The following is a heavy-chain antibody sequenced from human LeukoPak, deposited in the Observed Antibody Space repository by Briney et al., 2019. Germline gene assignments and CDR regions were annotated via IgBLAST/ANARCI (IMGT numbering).Heavy chain of an antibody. J-gene: IGHJ3*02. V-gene: IGHV3-48*01. CDR2: ISSTSSAI. CDR3: ARDIAYHAFDI. Sequence: GGSLRLSCAASGFTFSSYNMNWVRQAPGKGLEWVSYISSTSSAIYYTDSVKGRFTISRDNAKNSLFLQVNSLRAEDTAVYYCARDIAYHAFDIWGQGTMVTVSS. CDR1: GFTFSSYN. D-gene: IGHD2-15*01.